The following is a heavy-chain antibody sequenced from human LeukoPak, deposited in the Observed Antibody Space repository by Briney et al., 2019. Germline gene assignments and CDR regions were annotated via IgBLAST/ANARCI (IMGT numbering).Heavy chain of an antibody. J-gene: IGHJ3*02. Sequence: SVKVSCKASGGTFSSYAISWVRQAPGQGLEWMGGIIPIFGTANYAQKFQGRVTITADESTSTAYMELRSLRSDDTAVYYCARGLVAARLDAFDIWGQGTMVTVSS. D-gene: IGHD2-15*01. CDR3: ARGLVAARLDAFDI. CDR2: IIPIFGTA. V-gene: IGHV1-69*13. CDR1: GGTFSSYA.